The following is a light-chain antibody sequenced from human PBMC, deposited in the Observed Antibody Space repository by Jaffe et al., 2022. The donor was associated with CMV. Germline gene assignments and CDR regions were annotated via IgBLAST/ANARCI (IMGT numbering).Light chain of an antibody. J-gene: IGKJ4*01. Sequence: DIQMTQSPSTLSASVGDRVTITCRASQSISSWLAWYQQKPGEAPKLLIYKASSLESGVPSRFSGSASGTEFTLTISSLQPDDFATYYCQLYNTYPLTFGGGTKVEIK. CDR1: QSISSW. V-gene: IGKV1-5*03. CDR2: KAS. CDR3: QLYNTYPLT.